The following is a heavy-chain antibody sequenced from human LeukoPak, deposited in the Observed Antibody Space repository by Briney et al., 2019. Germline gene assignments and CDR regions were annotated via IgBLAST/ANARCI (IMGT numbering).Heavy chain of an antibody. V-gene: IGHV4-39*07. D-gene: IGHD2-15*01. CDR1: GGSISSSSYS. Sequence: KPSETLSLTCTVSGGSISSSSYSWGWIRQPPGKGLEWIGSIYYSGSTYYNPSLKSRVTISVDTSKNQFSLKLSSVTAADTAVYYCARSTYCSGGSCSHNWFDPWGQGTLVTVSS. CDR2: IYYSGST. J-gene: IGHJ5*02. CDR3: ARSTYCSGGSCSHNWFDP.